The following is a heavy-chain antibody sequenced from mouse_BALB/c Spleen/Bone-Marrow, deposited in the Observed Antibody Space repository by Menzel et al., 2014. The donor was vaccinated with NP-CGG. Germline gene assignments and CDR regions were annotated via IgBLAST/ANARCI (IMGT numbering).Heavy chain of an antibody. CDR3: AKSYGYGGGYFDF. V-gene: IGHV1S56*01. D-gene: IGHD2-2*01. J-gene: IGHJ1*01. Sequence: VKLVDSGPELVKPGASLKMSCTSTGYTFTSYYIHWVKQRPGQGLERIGWIYPGDGSTKYNEKFKGKTTLTADKSSSTAYMVLSSLTSEDSAIYCCAKSYGYGGGYFDFCGATTTVTVSS. CDR2: IYPGDGST. CDR1: GYTFTSYY.